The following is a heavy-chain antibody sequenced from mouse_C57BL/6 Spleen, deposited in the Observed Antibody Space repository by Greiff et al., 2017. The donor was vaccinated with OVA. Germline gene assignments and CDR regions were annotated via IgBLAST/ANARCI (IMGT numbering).Heavy chain of an antibody. D-gene: IGHD3-2*02. V-gene: IGHV1-26*01. CDR3: ARGDSSGWYYFDY. Sequence: VQLQQSGPELVKPGASVKISCKASGYTFTDYYMNWVKQSHGKSLEWIGDINPNNGGTSYNQKFKGKATLTVDKSSSTAYMELRSLTSEDSAVYYCARGDSSGWYYFDYWGQGTTLTVSS. J-gene: IGHJ2*01. CDR2: INPNNGGT. CDR1: GYTFTDYY.